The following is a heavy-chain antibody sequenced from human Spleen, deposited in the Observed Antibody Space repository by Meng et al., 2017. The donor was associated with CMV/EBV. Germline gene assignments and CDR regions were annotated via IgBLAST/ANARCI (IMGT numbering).Heavy chain of an antibody. V-gene: IGHV3-7*01. D-gene: IGHD2-2*01. CDR1: GITFSSSW. CDR3: ARSPGRYCTRASCPQYYYYGLDA. CDR2: INQDGSQR. Sequence: GGSLRLSCTASGITFSSSWMSWVRQAPGKALEWVANINQDGSQRNYVDSVKGRFTISRDNAENSLYLQMNSLRAEDTAVYYCARSPGRYCTRASCPQYYYYGLDAWGQGTTVTVSS. J-gene: IGHJ6*02.